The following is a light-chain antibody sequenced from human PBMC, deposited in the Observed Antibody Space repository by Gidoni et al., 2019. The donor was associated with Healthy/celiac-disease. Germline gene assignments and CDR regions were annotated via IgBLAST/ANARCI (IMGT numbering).Light chain of an antibody. J-gene: IGLJ2*01. Sequence: QSVLTQPPSLSGAPGQRVTISCTGSSSNIGAGYDVPWYQQLPGTAPNLLIYGNSNRPSGVPDRFSGSKSGTSASLAITGLQAEDEADYYCQSYDSSLSAVVFSGGTKLTVL. V-gene: IGLV1-40*01. CDR2: GNS. CDR1: SSNIGAGYD. CDR3: QSYDSSLSAVV.